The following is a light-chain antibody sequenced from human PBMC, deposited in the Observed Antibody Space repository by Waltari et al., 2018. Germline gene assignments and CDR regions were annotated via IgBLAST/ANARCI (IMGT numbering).Light chain of an antibody. J-gene: IGKJ1*01. CDR3: QQYGSSPPT. V-gene: IGKV3D-15*01. CDR1: KSVGNN. Sequence: ETIMTQSPAILSVSPGETATLSCRASKSVGNNVAWFQQTPGQAPRLLIYVTSSRSTNIPGRFFGAGAGTDFTLTISGLQSEDFGVYHCQQYGSSPPTFGQGTKLEVK. CDR2: VTS.